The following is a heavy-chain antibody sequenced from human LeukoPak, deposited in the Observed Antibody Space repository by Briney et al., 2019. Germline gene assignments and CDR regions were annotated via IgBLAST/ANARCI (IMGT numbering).Heavy chain of an antibody. J-gene: IGHJ4*02. CDR2: MNPNSGNT. CDR3: ARGWRRDKVGAFFDY. D-gene: IGHD1-26*01. CDR1: GGTFSSYA. Sequence: ASVKVSCKASGGTFSSYAISWVRQATGQGLEWMGWMNPNSGNTGYAQKFQGRVTMARNTSISTAYMELSSLRSEDTAVYYCARGWRRDKVGAFFDYWGQGTLVTVSS. V-gene: IGHV1-8*02.